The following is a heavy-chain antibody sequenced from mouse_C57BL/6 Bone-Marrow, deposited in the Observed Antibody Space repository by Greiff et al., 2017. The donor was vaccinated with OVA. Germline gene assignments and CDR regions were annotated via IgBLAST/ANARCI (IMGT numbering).Heavy chain of an antibody. CDR3: ARDRAYYGSSF. V-gene: IGHV1-50*01. CDR2: IDPSDSYT. CDR1: GYTFTSYW. D-gene: IGHD1-1*01. J-gene: IGHJ2*01. Sequence: QVQLQQPGAELVKPGASVKLSCKASGYTFTSYWMQWVNQRPGQGLEWIGEIDPSDSYTNYNQKFKGKATLTVDTSSSTAYMQSSSLTSEDSAVYYCARDRAYYGSSFWGQGTTLTVSS.